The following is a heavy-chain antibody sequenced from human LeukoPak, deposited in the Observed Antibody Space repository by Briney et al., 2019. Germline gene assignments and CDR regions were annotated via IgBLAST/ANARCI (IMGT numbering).Heavy chain of an antibody. CDR3: ANLRGNNWYIEY. Sequence: PGGSLRLSCAASGFTFRNYGTHWVRQAPGKGLEWVAVVSYDGKNTYYVDSVKGRFTVSRDNSKNTLYLQMNSLRVEDTAVYYCANLRGNNWYIEYWGQGTLVTVSS. J-gene: IGHJ4*02. D-gene: IGHD1-1*01. V-gene: IGHV3-30*18. CDR1: GFTFRNYG. CDR2: VSYDGKNT.